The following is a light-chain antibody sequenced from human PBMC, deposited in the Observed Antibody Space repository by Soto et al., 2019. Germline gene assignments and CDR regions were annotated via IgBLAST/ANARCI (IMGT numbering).Light chain of an antibody. J-gene: IGLJ3*02. CDR3: LLSYRDDRAGV. Sequence: QAVVTQESSLTVSPGGTVTLTCGSSTGAVTSGHYPYWFQQKAGQAPRTLIYDTSNRQSWTPARFSGSLLGGKAALTLSGAQPEDEGDYYCLLSYRDDRAGVFGGGTKLTVL. CDR2: DTS. V-gene: IGLV7-46*01. CDR1: TGAVTSGHY.